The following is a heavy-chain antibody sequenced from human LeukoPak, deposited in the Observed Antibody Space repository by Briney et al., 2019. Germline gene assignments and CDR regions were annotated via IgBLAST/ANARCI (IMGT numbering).Heavy chain of an antibody. V-gene: IGHV4-38-2*02. CDR3: ARHGTYYYDSSDFYDY. CDR1: GYSISSGYY. D-gene: IGHD3-22*01. CDR2: IYHSGGT. J-gene: IGHJ4*02. Sequence: SETLSLTCTVSGYSISSGYYWGWIRQPPGEGLGWIGSIYHSGGTYYNPSLKSRVTISVDTSKNQFSLKLISVTAADTAMYYCARHGTYYYDSSDFYDYWGQGTLVTVSS.